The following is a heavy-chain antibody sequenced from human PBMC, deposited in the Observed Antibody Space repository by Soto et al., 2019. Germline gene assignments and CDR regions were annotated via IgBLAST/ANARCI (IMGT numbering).Heavy chain of an antibody. D-gene: IGHD2-15*01. CDR1: GGSIRSSTYY. CDR3: ARHTFADCSGGSCYSDTPYYFDY. CDR2: IYYSGST. J-gene: IGHJ4*02. V-gene: IGHV4-39*01. Sequence: PSETLSLNCTVSGGSIRSSTYYWGWIRQPPGKGLQWIGSIYYSGSTYYNPSRKSRVTISVDTSKNQFSLKLSSVTAADTAIYYCARHTFADCSGGSCYSDTPYYFDYWGQGTLVTVSS.